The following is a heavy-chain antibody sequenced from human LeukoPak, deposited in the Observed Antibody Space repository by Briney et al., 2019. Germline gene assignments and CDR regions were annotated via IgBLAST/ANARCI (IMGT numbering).Heavy chain of an antibody. CDR2: INHSGST. D-gene: IGHD6-6*01. CDR1: GGSFSGYY. V-gene: IGHV4-34*01. Sequence: PSETLSLTXAVYGGSFSGYYWSWIRQPPGKGLEWIGEINHSGSTNYNPSLKSRVTISVDTSKNQFSLKLSSVTAADTAVYYCARAPSSSSAYFDYWGQGTLVTVSS. J-gene: IGHJ4*02. CDR3: ARAPSSSSAYFDY.